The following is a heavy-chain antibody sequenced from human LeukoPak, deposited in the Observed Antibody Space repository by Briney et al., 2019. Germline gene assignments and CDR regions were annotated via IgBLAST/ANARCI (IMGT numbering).Heavy chain of an antibody. D-gene: IGHD4-17*01. CDR2: ISYDGSNK. CDR3: AKDDGDYGFDY. CDR1: GFTFTTHE. Sequence: GGSLILSCAASGFTFTTHEMNWVRQAPGKGLEWVAVISYDGSNKYYADSVKGQFTISRDNSKNTLYLQMNSLRAEDTALYYCAKDDGDYGFDYWGQGTLVTVSS. J-gene: IGHJ4*02. V-gene: IGHV3-30*18.